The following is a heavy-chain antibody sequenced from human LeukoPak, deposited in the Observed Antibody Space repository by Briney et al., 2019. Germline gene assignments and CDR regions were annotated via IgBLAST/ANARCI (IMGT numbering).Heavy chain of an antibody. J-gene: IGHJ4*02. Sequence: GGSLRLSCAASGFTFSSYWMHWVRQAPGKGLVWVSRINTDGSDTSHADSVKGRFTVSRDNAKNTLFLQMNSLRAEDTAVYYCLKDDSYRLQWGQGTLVTVSS. CDR1: GFTFSSYW. CDR2: INTDGSDT. V-gene: IGHV3-74*01. D-gene: IGHD2-2*01. CDR3: LKDDSYRLQ.